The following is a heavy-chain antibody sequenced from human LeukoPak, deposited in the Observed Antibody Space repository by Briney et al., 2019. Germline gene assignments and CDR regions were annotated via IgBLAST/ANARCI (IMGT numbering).Heavy chain of an antibody. J-gene: IGHJ4*02. CDR1: GFTFSSYW. CDR3: AREEDIVVVPAAMPLYYFDY. V-gene: IGHV3-7*01. CDR2: IKQDGSEK. D-gene: IGHD2-2*01. Sequence: GGSLRLSCAASGFTFSSYWMSWVRQAPGKGLEWVANIKQDGSEKYYVDSVKGRFTISRDNAKNSLYLQMNSLRAEDTAVYYCAREEDIVVVPAAMPLYYFDYWGQGTLVTVSS.